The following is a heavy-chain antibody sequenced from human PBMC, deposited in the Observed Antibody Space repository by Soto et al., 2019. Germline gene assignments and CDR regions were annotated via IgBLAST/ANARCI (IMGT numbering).Heavy chain of an antibody. CDR2: TYYRSKWYK. Sequence: SQTLSLTCAISGDSVSSDSASWNWIRQSPSRGLEWLGRTYYRSKWYKDYAESVKSRITINPDTSKNHFSLQLNSVTPEDTAVYYCAREGSSSWYAWGQGTLVTVSS. CDR1: GDSVSSDSAS. J-gene: IGHJ5*02. V-gene: IGHV6-1*01. D-gene: IGHD6-13*01. CDR3: AREGSSSWYA.